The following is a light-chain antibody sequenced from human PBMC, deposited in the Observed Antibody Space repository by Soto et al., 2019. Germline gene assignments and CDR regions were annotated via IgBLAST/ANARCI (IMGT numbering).Light chain of an antibody. CDR2: EVS. Sequence: QSVLTQPASVSVSPGQSITIYCTGTSSDVGGYNYVSWYQQHPGKAPKLMIYEVSNRPSGVSDRFSGSKSGNTASLTISGLQAADEADYYCGSYTSSRIYVFGAGTKVTVL. J-gene: IGLJ1*01. V-gene: IGLV2-14*01. CDR3: GSYTSSRIYV. CDR1: SSDVGGYNY.